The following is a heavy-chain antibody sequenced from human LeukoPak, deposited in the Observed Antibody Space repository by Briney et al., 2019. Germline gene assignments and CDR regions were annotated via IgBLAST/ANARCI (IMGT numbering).Heavy chain of an antibody. J-gene: IGHJ4*02. D-gene: IGHD6-6*01. CDR1: GFTFSNFA. Sequence: PGGSLRLFCAASGFTFSNFAMNWVRQAPGKGLEWVSSISSGTSYIYYADSVRGRFTISRDSAKNSLYLQMNSLRAEDTAVYYCASGARPIEYWGQGTLVTVSS. V-gene: IGHV3-21*01. CDR2: ISSGTSYI. CDR3: ASGARPIEY.